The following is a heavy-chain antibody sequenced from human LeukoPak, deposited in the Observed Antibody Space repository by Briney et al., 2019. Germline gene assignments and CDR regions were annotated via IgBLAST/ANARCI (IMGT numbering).Heavy chain of an antibody. CDR1: GGSISTFY. CDR2: INNSGST. D-gene: IGHD6-25*01. CDR3: AREGGDPRWLDP. J-gene: IGHJ5*02. Sequence: SETLSLTCTVSGGSISTFYWTWIRQPAGKGLEWIGRINNSGSTNYNPSLRSRVSMSVDRSKYQFSVTLSSVTAADTAVYFCAREGGDPRWLDPWGQGTLVTVSS. V-gene: IGHV4-4*07.